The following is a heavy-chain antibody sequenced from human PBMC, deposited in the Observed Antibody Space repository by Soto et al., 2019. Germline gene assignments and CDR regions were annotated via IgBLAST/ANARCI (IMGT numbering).Heavy chain of an antibody. J-gene: IGHJ3*02. CDR2: ISAYNGNT. Sequence: ASVKVSCKASGYTFTSYGIRWVRQAPGHGLEWMGWISAYNGNTNYAQKLQGRVTMTTDTSTSTAYMELRSLRSDDTAVYYCARDKRIQLWAPDAFDIWGQGTMVTVSS. CDR3: ARDKRIQLWAPDAFDI. V-gene: IGHV1-18*01. CDR1: GYTFTSYG. D-gene: IGHD5-18*01.